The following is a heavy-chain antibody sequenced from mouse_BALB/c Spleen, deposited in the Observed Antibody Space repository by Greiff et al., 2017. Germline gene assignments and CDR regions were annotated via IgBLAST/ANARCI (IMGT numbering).Heavy chain of an antibody. CDR1: GDSITSGY. D-gene: IGHD2-10*02. CDR2: ISYSGST. CDR3: ERWYGNYVMDY. J-gene: IGHJ4*01. Sequence: EVHLVESGPSLVKPSQTLSLTCSVTGDSITSGYWNWVRKVPGHKLEYMGYISYSGSTYYNPSLISRISINRDTSKNQYYLQLTSVTTDDTATYYGERWYGNYVMDYWGQGTSVTVSS. V-gene: IGHV3-8*02.